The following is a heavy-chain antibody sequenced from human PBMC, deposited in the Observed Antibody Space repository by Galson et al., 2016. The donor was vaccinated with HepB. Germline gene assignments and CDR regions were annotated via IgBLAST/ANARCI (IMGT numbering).Heavy chain of an antibody. J-gene: IGHJ4*02. CDR3: ARVVGGGRYNYGYLYDY. Sequence: PALVKPTQTLTLTCTFSGFSLSTRGMCVSWIRQPPGKALEWLALIGWDDDKYYSTSLKTRLTISKDTSKNQVVLTMTNMDPVDTATYYCARVVGGGRYNYGYLYDYWGQGTLVTVSS. V-gene: IGHV2-70*01. CDR1: GFSLSTRGMC. CDR2: IGWDDDK. D-gene: IGHD5-18*01.